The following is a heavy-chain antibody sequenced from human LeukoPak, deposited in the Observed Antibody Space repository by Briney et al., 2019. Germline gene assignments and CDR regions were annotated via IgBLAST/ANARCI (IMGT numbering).Heavy chain of an antibody. J-gene: IGHJ6*04. Sequence: RGSLRLSCAASGFTFSSYAMHWVRQAPGKGLEWVAVISYDGSNKYYADSVKGRFTISRDNSKNTLYLQMNSLRAEDTAVYYCARGGYYYGSGSYYIYGMDVWGKGTTVTVSS. CDR2: ISYDGSNK. D-gene: IGHD3-10*01. CDR1: GFTFSSYA. V-gene: IGHV3-30*04. CDR3: ARGGYYYGSGSYYIYGMDV.